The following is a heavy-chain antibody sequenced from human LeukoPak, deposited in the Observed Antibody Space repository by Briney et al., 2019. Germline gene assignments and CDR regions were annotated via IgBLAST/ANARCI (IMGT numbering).Heavy chain of an antibody. D-gene: IGHD2-2*01. CDR3: ARRLADQLSPHGAFDI. CDR2: IYYSGST. CDR1: GGSISSGDYY. Sequence: MSSETLSLTCTVSGGSISSGDYYWSWIRQPPGKGLEWIGYIYYSGSTYYNPSLKSRVTISVDTSKNQFSLKLSSVTAADTAVYYCARRLADQLSPHGAFDIWGQGTMVTVSS. J-gene: IGHJ3*02. V-gene: IGHV4-30-4*08.